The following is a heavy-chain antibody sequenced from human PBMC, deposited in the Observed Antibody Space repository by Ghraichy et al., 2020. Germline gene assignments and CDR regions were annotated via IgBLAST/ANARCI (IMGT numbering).Heavy chain of an antibody. CDR1: GNTFTGYY. CDR3: ARDVRYYDFWGDSYLYFQH. V-gene: IGHV1-2*02. D-gene: IGHD3-3*01. CDR2: INPNSGGT. Sequence: ASVKVSCKASGNTFTGYYMHWVRQAPGQGLEWMGWINPNSGGTNYAQKFQGRVTMTRDTSISTASMELSRLRSDDTAVYYCARDVRYYDFWGDSYLYFQHWGQGTLVTVSS. J-gene: IGHJ1*01.